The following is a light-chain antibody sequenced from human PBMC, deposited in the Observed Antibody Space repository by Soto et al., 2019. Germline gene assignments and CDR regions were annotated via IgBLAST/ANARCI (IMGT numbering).Light chain of an antibody. V-gene: IGLV2-14*01. CDR3: SSYTSSSTLP. CDR1: SSDVGGYNY. Sequence: VLTQPSSVSGSPGQSITISCTGTSSDVGGYNYVSWYQQHPGKAPKLMIYDVSNRPSGVSNRFSGSKSGNTASLTISGLQAEDEADYYCSSYTSSSTLPFGTGTKVTVL. CDR2: DVS. J-gene: IGLJ1*01.